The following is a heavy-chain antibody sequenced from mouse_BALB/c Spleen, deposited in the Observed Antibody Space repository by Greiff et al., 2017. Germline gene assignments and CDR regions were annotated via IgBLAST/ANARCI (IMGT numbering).Heavy chain of an antibody. Sequence: EAHLVESGGGLVQPGGSRKLSCAASGFTFSSFGMHWVRQAPEKGLEWVAYISSGSSTIYYADTVKGRFTISRDNPKNTLFLQMTSLRSEDTAMYYCARGGLRRERYYYAMDYWGEGTSVAVSS. CDR2: ISSGSSTI. J-gene: IGHJ4*01. D-gene: IGHD2-4*01. V-gene: IGHV5-17*02. CDR3: ARGGLRRERYYYAMDY. CDR1: GFTFSSFG.